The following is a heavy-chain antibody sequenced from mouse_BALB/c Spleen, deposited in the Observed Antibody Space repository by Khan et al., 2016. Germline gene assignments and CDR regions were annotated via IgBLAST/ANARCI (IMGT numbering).Heavy chain of an antibody. CDR1: GYTFSNYW. CDR2: ILPGSGSI. J-gene: IGHJ1*01. Sequence: QVQLQQSGAELMKPGASVKTSCKATGYTFSNYWIEWVKQRPGHGLEWIGEILPGSGSINHNEKFKGKATFTADNSSNTAYMQLSSLTSEDSAVYYCARGLLRGYFDVWGAGTPVTVSS. D-gene: IGHD1-1*01. V-gene: IGHV1-9*01. CDR3: ARGLLRGYFDV.